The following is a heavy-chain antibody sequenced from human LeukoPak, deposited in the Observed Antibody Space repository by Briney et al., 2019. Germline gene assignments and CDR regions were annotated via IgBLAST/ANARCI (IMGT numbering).Heavy chain of an antibody. D-gene: IGHD4-17*01. Sequence: SETLSLTCTVPVGSISSYYWSSIRQPPGKGLERIGYIYYSGSTNYNPSLKSRVTISVDMSKNQLSLKLSSVTAADTDVYYCARGGDYGDYEDYYYYMDVWGKGTTVTVSS. J-gene: IGHJ6*03. V-gene: IGHV4-59*01. CDR2: IYYSGST. CDR1: VGSISSYY. CDR3: ARGGDYGDYEDYYYYMDV.